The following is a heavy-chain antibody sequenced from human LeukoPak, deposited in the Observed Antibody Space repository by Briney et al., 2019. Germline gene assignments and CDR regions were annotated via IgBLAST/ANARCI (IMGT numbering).Heavy chain of an antibody. Sequence: QSGGSLRLSCAASGFTFSSYGMHWVRQAPGKGLEWVAVIWYDGSNKYYADSVKGRFTISRDNSKNTLYLQMNSLRAEDTAVYYXXKDALAYCXGDCYWGFDYWGQGTLVTVSS. J-gene: IGHJ4*02. CDR2: IWYDGSNK. CDR1: GFTFSSYG. D-gene: IGHD2-21*02. CDR3: XKDALAYCXGDCYWGFDY. V-gene: IGHV3-33*06.